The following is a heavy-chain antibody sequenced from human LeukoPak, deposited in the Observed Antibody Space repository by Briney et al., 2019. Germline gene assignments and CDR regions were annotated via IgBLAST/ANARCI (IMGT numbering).Heavy chain of an antibody. V-gene: IGHV1-18*01. CDR1: GGTFSSYA. J-gene: IGHJ3*02. Sequence: ASVKVSCKASGGTFSSYAISWVRQAPGQGLEWVGWISTYNGLTNSAQNFQGRLTLTTDTSTSTAYMELRSLRSDDTAVYFCGRLRSIGASGHDASDMWGQGTMVTVSS. CDR2: ISTYNGLT. CDR3: GRLRSIGASGHDASDM. D-gene: IGHD3-3*01.